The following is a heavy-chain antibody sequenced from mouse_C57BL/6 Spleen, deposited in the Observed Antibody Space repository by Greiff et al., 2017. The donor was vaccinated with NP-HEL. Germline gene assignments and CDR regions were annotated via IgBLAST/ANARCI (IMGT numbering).Heavy chain of an antibody. D-gene: IGHD1-1*01. CDR1: GYAFTNYL. V-gene: IGHV1-54*01. Sequence: LQESGAELVRPGTSVKVSCKASGYAFTNYLIEWVKQRPGQGLEWIGVINPGSGGTNYNEKFKGKATLTADKSSSTAYMQLSSLTSEDSAVYFCAAGGITTVVATDYWGQGTTLTVSS. J-gene: IGHJ2*01. CDR3: AAGGITTVVATDY. CDR2: INPGSGGT.